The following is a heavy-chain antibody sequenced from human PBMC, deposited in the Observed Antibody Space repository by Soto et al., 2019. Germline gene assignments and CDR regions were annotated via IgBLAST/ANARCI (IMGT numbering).Heavy chain of an antibody. CDR2: ISSSSSYI. J-gene: IGHJ5*02. CDR3: ARDMGLGYCSGGSCPNWFDP. Sequence: GGPLSLSGPASGLTSSGYSMNWVRRAPGRGLEWVSSISSSSSYIYYADSVKGRFTISRDNAKNSLYLQMNSLRAEDTAVYYCARDMGLGYCSGGSCPNWFDPWGQGTLVTVSS. V-gene: IGHV3-21*01. CDR1: GLTSSGYS. D-gene: IGHD2-15*01.